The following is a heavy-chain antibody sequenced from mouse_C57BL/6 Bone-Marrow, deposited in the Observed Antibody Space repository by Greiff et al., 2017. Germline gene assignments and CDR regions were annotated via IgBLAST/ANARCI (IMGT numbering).Heavy chain of an antibody. D-gene: IGHD1-1*01. CDR1: GFSFNSHG. CDR2: IGRGGSK. V-gene: IGHV2-2*01. J-gene: IGHJ4*01. CDR3: AKHVYGSSYMYYAMDY. Sequence: VQLQQSGPGLVQPSQSLSITCTVSGFSFNSHGVHWVRQSPGKGLEWLGVIGRGGSKDYNAAYIPRLSIRKDNSKSKVFLKMNSQQTDDTAMYYCAKHVYGSSYMYYAMDYWGQGTSVTGSS.